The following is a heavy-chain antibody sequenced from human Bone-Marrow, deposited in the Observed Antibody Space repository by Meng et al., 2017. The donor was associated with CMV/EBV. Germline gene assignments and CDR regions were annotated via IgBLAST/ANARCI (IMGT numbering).Heavy chain of an antibody. J-gene: IGHJ5*02. V-gene: IGHV1-69*10. CDR3: ARVVGYCSSTSCYDWFDP. CDR1: GYTFIVNY. D-gene: IGHD2-2*01. CDR2: IIPILGIA. Sequence: SVKVSCKASGYTFIVNYIHWVRQAPGQGLEWMGGIIPILGIANYAQKFQGRVTITADKSTSTAYMELSSLRSEDTAVYYCARVVGYCSSTSCYDWFDPWGQGTLVTVSS.